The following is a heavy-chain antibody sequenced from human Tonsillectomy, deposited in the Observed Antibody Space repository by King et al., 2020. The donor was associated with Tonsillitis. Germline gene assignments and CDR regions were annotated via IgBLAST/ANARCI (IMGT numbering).Heavy chain of an antibody. CDR3: AREQEREKGLFDS. V-gene: IGHV4-4*02. CDR1: GASISSSNW. CDR2: ISHRGRT. J-gene: IGHJ4*02. D-gene: IGHD3/OR15-3a*01. Sequence: VQLQESGPGLVQPSGTLFLTCGVSGASISSSNWWSLVRQAPGKGLEWIGEISHRGRTKYNPSLASRVTISVDWSRNQFSLNLSPVTAADTALYYCAREQEREKGLFDSWGQGTLVTVSS.